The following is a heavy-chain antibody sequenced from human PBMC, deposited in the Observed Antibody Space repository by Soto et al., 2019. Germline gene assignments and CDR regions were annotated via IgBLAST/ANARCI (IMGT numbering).Heavy chain of an antibody. CDR3: AKDVLVGATSTLFDF. V-gene: IGHV3-23*01. Sequence: VSLRLSFAASGFTFSSDAMICVRQAPGKGLEWVSGVGGSGEYTYYADSVKVWFTISRDNSKNTLYLQMNSLRDEDTDVYYCAKDVLVGATSTLFDFWGQGTLVNVSS. CDR2: VGGSGEYT. CDR1: GFTFSSDA. J-gene: IGHJ4*02. D-gene: IGHD1-26*01.